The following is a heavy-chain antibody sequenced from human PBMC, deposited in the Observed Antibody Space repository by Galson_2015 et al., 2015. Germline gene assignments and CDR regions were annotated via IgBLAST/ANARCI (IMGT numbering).Heavy chain of an antibody. CDR1: GFTFSSYS. V-gene: IGHV3-48*02. D-gene: IGHD2-2*01. CDR2: ISSSSTI. CDR3: ARDIVVVPAAKGYYYYYGMDV. Sequence: SLRLSCAASGFTFSSYSMNWVRQAPGKGLEWVSYISSSSTIYYTDSVKGRFTISRDNAKNSLYLQMNSLRDEDTAVYYCARDIVVVPAAKGYYYYYGMDVWGQGTTVTVSS. J-gene: IGHJ6*02.